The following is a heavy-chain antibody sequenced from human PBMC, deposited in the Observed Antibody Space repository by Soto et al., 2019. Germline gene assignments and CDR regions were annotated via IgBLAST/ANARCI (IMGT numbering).Heavy chain of an antibody. CDR2: IYYSGST. J-gene: IGHJ4*02. CDR1: CYSVSSGSYY. V-gene: IGHV4-61*01. Sequence: SETLSLTCTVSCYSVSSGSYYWSWIRQPPGKGLEWIGYIYYSGSTNYNPSLKNRVTISVDTSKNQFSLKLIFVTAADTAVYYCAAGTGTTNDYWGQGTQVTVS. CDR3: AAGTGTTNDY. D-gene: IGHD1-7*01.